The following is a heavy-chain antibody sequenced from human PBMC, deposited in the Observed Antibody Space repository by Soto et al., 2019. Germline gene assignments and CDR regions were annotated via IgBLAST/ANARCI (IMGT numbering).Heavy chain of an antibody. CDR1: GFTFSSYA. CDR2: ISGSGGST. V-gene: IGHV3-23*01. J-gene: IGHJ4*02. CDR3: AKWTKIMAARPLFFDC. Sequence: HPGGSLRLSCAASGFTFSSYAMSWVRQAPGKGLEWVSAISGSGGSTYYADSVKGRFTISRDNSKNTLYLQMNSLRAEDTAVYYCAKWTKIMAARPLFFDCWGQGTLVTVSS. D-gene: IGHD6-6*01.